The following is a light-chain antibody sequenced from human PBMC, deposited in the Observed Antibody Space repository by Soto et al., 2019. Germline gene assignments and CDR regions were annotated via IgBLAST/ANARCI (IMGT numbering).Light chain of an antibody. V-gene: IGLV4-69*01. CDR1: SGHSSYA. J-gene: IGLJ3*02. Sequence: QSVLTQSPSASASLGASVKLTCTLSSGHSSYAIAWHQQQPEKGPRYLMKLNSDGSHSKGDGIPDRFSGSSSGAERYLTISSLQSEDEAEYYCQTWGTGIGVFGGGTKLTV. CDR3: QTWGTGIGV. CDR2: LNSDGSH.